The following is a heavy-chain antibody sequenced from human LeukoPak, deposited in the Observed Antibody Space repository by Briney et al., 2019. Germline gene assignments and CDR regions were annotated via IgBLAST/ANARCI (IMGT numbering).Heavy chain of an antibody. CDR1: GFIFVDYA. Sequence: GGSLRLSCAASGFIFVDYAMHWVRQAPGKGLEWVSLISGDGGSTYYADSVKGRFTISRDNSKNSLYLQMNSLRTEDTALYYCAKDPFDYDFWSGFFDYWGQGTLVTVSS. V-gene: IGHV3-43*02. D-gene: IGHD3-3*01. CDR2: ISGDGGST. J-gene: IGHJ4*02. CDR3: AKDPFDYDFWSGFFDY.